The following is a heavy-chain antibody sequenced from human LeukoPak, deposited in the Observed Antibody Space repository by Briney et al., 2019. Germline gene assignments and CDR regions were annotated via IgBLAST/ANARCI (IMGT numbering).Heavy chain of an antibody. J-gene: IGHJ4*02. V-gene: IGHV3-74*01. CDR3: ARGNYFDY. Sequence: GGSLRLSCTASGFTFSNYWMHWVRQTPGKGLVWVSHINSYGSITTYADSVKGRFTISRDNAKNTLYLQMNSLRADDMAVYYCARGNYFDYWGQGTLVTVSS. CDR2: INSYGSIT. CDR1: GFTFSNYW.